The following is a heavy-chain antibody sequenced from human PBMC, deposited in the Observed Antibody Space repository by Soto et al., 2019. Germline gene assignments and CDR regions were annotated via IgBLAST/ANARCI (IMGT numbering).Heavy chain of an antibody. J-gene: IGHJ4*02. CDR1: GFSMSSYT. Sequence: PGGSLRLSCSGSGFSMSSYTMGWVRLAPGKGLEWVATIFSGGSGTEYADSVTGRFSLSRDNSKNIMYLQMNSLRVEDTALYYCARDRQPDAIWTFDYWGRGTLVTVSS. V-gene: IGHV3-23*01. CDR3: ARDRQPDAIWTFDY. CDR2: IFSGGSGT. D-gene: IGHD1-1*01.